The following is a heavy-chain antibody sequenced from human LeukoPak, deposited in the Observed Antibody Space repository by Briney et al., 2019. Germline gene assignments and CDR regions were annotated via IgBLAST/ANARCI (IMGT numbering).Heavy chain of an antibody. V-gene: IGHV3-30-3*01. CDR3: VSFYETY. D-gene: IGHD2/OR15-2a*01. Sequence: PGGSLRLSCAASGFTFSSYAMHWVRQAPGKGLEWVAVISYDGSNKHYADSVKGRFTISRDNSKNTVYLQMNSLRAEDTAVYYCVSFYETYWGRGTLVTVSS. CDR2: ISYDGSNK. CDR1: GFTFSSYA. J-gene: IGHJ4*02.